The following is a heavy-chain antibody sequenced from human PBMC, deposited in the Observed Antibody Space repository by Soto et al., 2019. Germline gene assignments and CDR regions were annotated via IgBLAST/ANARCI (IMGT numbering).Heavy chain of an antibody. V-gene: IGHV5-51*01. CDR1: GYSFTSYW. J-gene: IGHJ5*02. Sequence: GESLKISCTGVGYSFTSYWIGWVRQTPGKGLEWMGIIYPGDSDTRYSPSFQGQVTISADESITTAYLQWSSLKASDTAMYYCARGYCTTTICDPWFDPWGQGTLVTVSS. CDR3: ARGYCTTTICDPWFDP. D-gene: IGHD2-2*01. CDR2: IYPGDSDT.